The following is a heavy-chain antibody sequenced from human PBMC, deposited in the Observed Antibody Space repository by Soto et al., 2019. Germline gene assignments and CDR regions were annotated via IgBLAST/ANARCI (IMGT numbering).Heavy chain of an antibody. J-gene: IGHJ6*02. CDR2: ISAYNGNT. V-gene: IGHV1-18*01. CDR3: ARDLTETYYYYYGMDV. CDR1: GYTFTSYG. Sequence: ASVKVSCKASGYTFTSYGISWVRQAPGQGLEWMGWISAYNGNTNYAQKLQGRVTMTTDTSTSTAYMELRSLRSDDTAVYYCARDLTETYYYYYGMDVWGQGTTVTV.